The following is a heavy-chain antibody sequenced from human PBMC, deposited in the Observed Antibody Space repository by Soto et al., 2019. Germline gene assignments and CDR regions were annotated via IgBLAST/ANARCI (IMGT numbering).Heavy chain of an antibody. CDR1: GASVSSGNYH. D-gene: IGHD1-26*01. CDR3: ARGSGSYYAY. J-gene: IGHJ4*02. V-gene: IGHV4-61*01. CDR2: ISYSGST. Sequence: QVQLQESGPGLVKPSETLSLTCTVSGASVSSGNYHWSWIRQPPGKGLECIGYISYSGSTNYNPSLKSRVTISIYTSKNQFSLKLSSVTAADTAVYYCARGSGSYYAYWGQGTLVTVSS.